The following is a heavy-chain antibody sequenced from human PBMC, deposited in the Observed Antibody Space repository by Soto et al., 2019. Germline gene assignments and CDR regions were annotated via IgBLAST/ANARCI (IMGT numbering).Heavy chain of an antibody. D-gene: IGHD5-12*01. V-gene: IGHV4-31*11. J-gene: IGHJ4*02. CDR2: IYYSENT. CDR1: GGSISSGGYY. CDR3: ARRYSGYDFDY. Sequence: PSETLSLTCAVSGGSISSGGYYWSWIRQHPGKGLEWIGYIYYSENTYYNPSLKSRVTISVDTSKNQFSLKLSSVTAADTAVYNCARRYSGYDFDYWGQGTLVTVSS.